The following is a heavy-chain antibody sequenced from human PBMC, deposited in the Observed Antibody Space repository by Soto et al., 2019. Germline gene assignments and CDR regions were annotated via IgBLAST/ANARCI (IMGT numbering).Heavy chain of an antibody. J-gene: IGHJ4*02. CDR1: GGSISSSSYY. V-gene: IGHV4-39*01. CDR3: ARLRDYVWGSYRYTSTFFDY. CDR2: IYYSGST. D-gene: IGHD3-16*02. Sequence: QLQLQESGPGLVKPSEPLSLTCTVSGGSISSSSYYCGWIRQPPGKGLEWIGSIYYSGSTSYNPSMNRRVPLSVDTSKIHCSLELSSVTAADTAVYDCARLRDYVWGSYRYTSTFFDYWCQGTLVTVSS.